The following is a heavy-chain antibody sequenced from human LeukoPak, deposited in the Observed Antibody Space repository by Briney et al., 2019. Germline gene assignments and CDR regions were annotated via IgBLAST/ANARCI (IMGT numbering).Heavy chain of an antibody. CDR1: ADSISSYY. J-gene: IGHJ5*02. CDR3: ARDGGDWFDP. V-gene: IGHV4-59*06. CDR2: VYYSGST. Sequence: PSETLSLTCTVSADSISSYYWSWIRQHPGKGLEWIGYVYYSGSTYYNPSLKSRVTISVDTSKNQFSLKLSSVTAADTAVYYCARDGGDWFDPWGQGTLVTVSS. D-gene: IGHD5-24*01.